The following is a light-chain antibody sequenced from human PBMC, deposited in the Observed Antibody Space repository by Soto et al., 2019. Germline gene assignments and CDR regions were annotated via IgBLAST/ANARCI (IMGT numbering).Light chain of an antibody. V-gene: IGKV3-20*01. CDR1: QTISSGF. CDR3: QQYGSSPQT. J-gene: IGKJ1*01. CDR2: GAS. Sequence: TVLTHSPCILYFSPLYRATLSCIASQTISSGFLAWYQQKVGQAPRLLIYGASSRATGIPDRFSGSGSGADFTLTISRLEPEDFAVYYCQQYGSSPQTFGQGTKVDIK.